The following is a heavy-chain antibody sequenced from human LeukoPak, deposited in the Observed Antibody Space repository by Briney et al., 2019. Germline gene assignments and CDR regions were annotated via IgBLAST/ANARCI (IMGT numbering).Heavy chain of an antibody. D-gene: IGHD2-15*01. CDR1: GFTFSDYW. J-gene: IGHJ5*02. CDR2: LIGDGSTT. Sequence: GGSLRLSCAASGFTFSDYWMHWVRQAPGKGLEWVSRLIGDGSTTIYADSVKGRFTISRDNAKNTMYLQMNILRVEDTAVYYCTRRVSATRWFDPWGQGTLVTVSS. V-gene: IGHV3-74*01. CDR3: TRRVSATRWFDP.